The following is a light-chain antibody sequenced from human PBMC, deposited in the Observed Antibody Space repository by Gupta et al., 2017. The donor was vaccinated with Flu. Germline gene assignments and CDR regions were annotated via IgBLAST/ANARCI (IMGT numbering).Light chain of an antibody. CDR3: TSYTSSSTLLV. Sequence: QSALTLPASASGATGQPITISCTGTSSDVGGYNYVYWYQQHPGTAPTLIIYEDSHRPSGVSNRFSGSKSGNTASLTIAGLQAEDEAYYYCTSYTSSSTLLVFGGGTKLTVL. CDR1: SSDVGGYNY. CDR2: EDS. J-gene: IGLJ2*01. V-gene: IGLV2-14*01.